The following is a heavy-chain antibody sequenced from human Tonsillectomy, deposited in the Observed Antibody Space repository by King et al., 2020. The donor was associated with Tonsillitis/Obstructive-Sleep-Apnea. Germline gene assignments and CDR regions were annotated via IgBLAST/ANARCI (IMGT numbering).Heavy chain of an antibody. D-gene: IGHD5-18*01. CDR3: ARDRLDSYGFYYYYMDV. V-gene: IGHV3-74*01. Sequence: VQLVESGGGLVQPGGSLRLSCAASGFTFSSYWMHWVRQAPGKGLVWVSRINSDGSSTSYADSVKGRFTISRDKAKNTLYLQMNSLRAEDTAVYYCARDRLDSYGFYYYYMDVWGKGTTVTVSS. J-gene: IGHJ6*03. CDR2: INSDGSST. CDR1: GFTFSSYW.